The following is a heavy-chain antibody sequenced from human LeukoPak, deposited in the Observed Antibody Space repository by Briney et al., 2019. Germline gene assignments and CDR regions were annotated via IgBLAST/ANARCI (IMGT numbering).Heavy chain of an antibody. D-gene: IGHD6-19*01. CDR3: AKVAVIVTNFYYYYMVV. J-gene: IGHJ6*03. CDR1: GGSISSYY. Sequence: SETLSLTCTVSGGSISSYYWSWIRQPPGKGLEWIGYIYYSGSTNYNPSLKSRVTISVDASKNQFSLKLSSVTAADTAVYYCAKVAVIVTNFYYYYMVVWGKGTTVTVSS. CDR2: IYYSGST. V-gene: IGHV4-59*01.